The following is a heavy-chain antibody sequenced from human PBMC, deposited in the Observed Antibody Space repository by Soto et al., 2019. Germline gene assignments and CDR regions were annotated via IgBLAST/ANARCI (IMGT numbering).Heavy chain of an antibody. J-gene: IGHJ4*02. Sequence: EVLVMESGGGLIQPGGSLTLSCAASGFTVSSNYMVWVRQAPGKGLEWVSVTYSDGNTLYTDSVKGRFTISRDDTKNTLFLQMDSLRAEDKAVYYCSRAYGAGSYFSDSWGQGTLVTVSS. CDR3: SRAYGAGSYFSDS. V-gene: IGHV3-53*01. CDR1: GFTVSSNY. CDR2: TYSDGNT. D-gene: IGHD3-10*01.